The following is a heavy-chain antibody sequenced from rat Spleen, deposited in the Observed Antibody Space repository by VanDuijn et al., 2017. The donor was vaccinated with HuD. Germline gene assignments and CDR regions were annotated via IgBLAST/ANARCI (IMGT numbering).Heavy chain of an antibody. CDR2: ISNGGGNT. D-gene: IGHD1-11*01. CDR3: ASLNYGGYSGPFAY. J-gene: IGHJ3*01. V-gene: IGHV5S23*01. Sequence: EVQLVESGGGLVQPGNSLKLSCAASGFTFSDYAMAWVRQSPKKGLEWVASISNGGGNTYYRDSVKGRFTISRDNAKSTLYLQMDSLRSEDTATYYCASLNYGGYSGPFAYWGQGTLVTVSS. CDR1: GFTFSDYA.